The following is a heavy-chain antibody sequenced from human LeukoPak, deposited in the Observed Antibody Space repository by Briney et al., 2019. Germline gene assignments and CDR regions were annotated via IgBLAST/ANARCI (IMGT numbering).Heavy chain of an antibody. Sequence: GGSLRLSCAASGFTFSSYGMHWVRQAPGKGLEWVAFIRYDGSNKYYADSVKGRFTISRDNSKNTLFLQMNSPRAEDTAVYYCVRDKVDWGQGTLVTVSS. CDR2: IRYDGSNK. V-gene: IGHV3-30*02. J-gene: IGHJ4*02. D-gene: IGHD2-15*01. CDR1: GFTFSSYG. CDR3: VRDKVD.